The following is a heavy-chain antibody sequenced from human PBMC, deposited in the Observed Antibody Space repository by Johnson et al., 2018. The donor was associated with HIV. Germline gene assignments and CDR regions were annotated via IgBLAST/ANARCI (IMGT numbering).Heavy chain of an antibody. D-gene: IGHD3-10*01. CDR1: GFIFSSYA. CDR3: ARDVASVYGSGDHAFDI. J-gene: IGHJ3*02. V-gene: IGHV3-64*01. CDR2: ISSNGGST. Sequence: VQLVESGGGLVQPGGSLRLSCAASGFIFSSYAMHWVRQAPGKGLQYVSAISSNGGSTYYANSEKGRFTISRDNSRNTLYLQMGRLRVEDMSVYYCARDVASVYGSGDHAFDIWGQGTMVTVSS.